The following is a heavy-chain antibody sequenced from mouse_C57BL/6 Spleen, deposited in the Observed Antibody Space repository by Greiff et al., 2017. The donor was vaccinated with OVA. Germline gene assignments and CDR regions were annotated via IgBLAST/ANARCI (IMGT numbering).Heavy chain of an antibody. D-gene: IGHD1-1*02. V-gene: IGHV1-39*01. CDR3: ARSRDGDWYFDV. Sequence: EVQLQQSGPELVKPGASVKISCKASGYSFTDYNMHWVKQSNGKSLEWIGVINPNYGTTSYNQKFKGKATLTVDQSSSTAYMQLNSLTSEDSAVYSGARSRDGDWYFDVWGTGTTVTVSS. CDR1: GYSFTDYN. CDR2: INPNYGTT. J-gene: IGHJ1*03.